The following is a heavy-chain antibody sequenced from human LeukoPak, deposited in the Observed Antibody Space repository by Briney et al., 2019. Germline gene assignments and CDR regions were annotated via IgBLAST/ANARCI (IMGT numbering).Heavy chain of an antibody. D-gene: IGHD3-16*01. J-gene: IGHJ6*02. CDR1: GFTFSSYW. CDR2: INHNGNVN. V-gene: IGHV3-7*03. Sequence: GGSLRLSCAASGFTFSSYWMNWARQAPGKGLEWVASINHNGNVNYYVDSVKGRFTISRDNAKNSLYLQMSNLRAGDTAVYFGAGGGGLDVWGQGATVTVSS. CDR3: AGGGGLDV.